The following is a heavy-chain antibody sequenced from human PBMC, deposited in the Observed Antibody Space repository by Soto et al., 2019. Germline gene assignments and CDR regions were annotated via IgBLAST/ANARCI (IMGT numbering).Heavy chain of an antibody. V-gene: IGHV2-5*02. CDR3: AHRRVGYVDPDYCFEY. J-gene: IGHJ4*02. Sequence: QITLKESGPTLVKPKQTLTLTCTFSGFSLSTNGVGVGWIRQPPGKALEWLALIYWDNDERYSPSLKSRLIIAKDTFKNQVVLTMTNMDPVDTATYYCAHRRVGYVDPDYCFEYWGQGILVTVSS. D-gene: IGHD5-12*01. CDR1: GFSLSTNGVG. CDR2: IYWDNDE.